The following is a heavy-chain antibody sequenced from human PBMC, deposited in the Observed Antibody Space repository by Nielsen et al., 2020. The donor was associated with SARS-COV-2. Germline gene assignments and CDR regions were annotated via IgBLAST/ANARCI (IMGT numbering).Heavy chain of an antibody. CDR2: INPYSGGT. V-gene: IGHV1-2*06. CDR3: ARDRKHAATLGLFDY. J-gene: IGHJ4*02. CDR1: GYTFTDYY. D-gene: IGHD2-15*01. Sequence: ASVKVSCKASGYTFTDYYIHWVRQAPGQGLEWMGRINPYSGGTNYAQKFQGTVTMTRDASISTVYMELTSDDTAVYYCARDRKHAATLGLFDYWGQGTLVTVSS.